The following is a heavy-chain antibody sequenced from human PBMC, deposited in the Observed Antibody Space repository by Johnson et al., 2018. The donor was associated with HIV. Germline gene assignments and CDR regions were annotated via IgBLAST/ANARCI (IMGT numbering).Heavy chain of an antibody. Sequence: QVQLMESGGGLVQPGGSLRLSCAASGFTVSRNYMNWVRQAPGEGLEWVSYISSSGSTIYYADSVKGRFTISRDNAKNSLYLQMNSLRDEDTAVYFCAKARGLHSGAFDIWGQGTMVTVSS. CDR3: AKARGLHSGAFDI. J-gene: IGHJ3*02. D-gene: IGHD4-11*01. CDR1: GFTVSRNY. CDR2: ISSSGSTI. V-gene: IGHV3-11*01.